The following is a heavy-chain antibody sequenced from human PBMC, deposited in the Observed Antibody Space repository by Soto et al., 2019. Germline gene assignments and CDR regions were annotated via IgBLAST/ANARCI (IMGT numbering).Heavy chain of an antibody. CDR3: VRHAQWIIRAY. V-gene: IGHV4-30-2*03. J-gene: IGHJ4*02. CDR2: IYHSGDT. CDR1: GGSISSGGYS. D-gene: IGHD5-12*01. Sequence: SETLSLTCAVSGGSISSGGYSCNWIRQPPGKGLEWIGSIYHSGDTYYNPSLKSRLTLFVDTSKNQFSLKLSSVTAADTAVYYCVRHAQWIIRAYWGQGSLVTVSS.